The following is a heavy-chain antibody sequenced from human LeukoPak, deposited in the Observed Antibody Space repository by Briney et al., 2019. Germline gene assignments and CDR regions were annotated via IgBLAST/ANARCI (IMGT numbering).Heavy chain of an antibody. CDR3: ARHTVSRAGGDFDY. CDR2: IHNKGYT. D-gene: IGHD2-8*01. V-gene: IGHV4-59*08. J-gene: IGHJ4*02. CDR1: GGPISDNY. Sequence: SETLSLTCTVSGGPISDNYWSWIRQRPGKGLEWIAYIHNKGYTNYNPPLKSRVTISLDTSKNQVSLKLTSVTAADTAVYYCARHTVSRAGGDFDYWGQGTLVTVSS.